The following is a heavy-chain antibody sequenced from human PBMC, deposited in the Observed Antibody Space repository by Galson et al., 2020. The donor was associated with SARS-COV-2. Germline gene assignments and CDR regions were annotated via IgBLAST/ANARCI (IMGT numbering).Heavy chain of an antibody. CDR3: ARGTLYYVILTGYYPPGSNHCYGLDL. J-gene: IGHJ6*02. CDR1: GFTFSSYW. V-gene: IGHV3-74*01. D-gene: IGHD3-9*01. Sequence: GGSLRLSCAASGFTFSSYWMHWVRQAPGKGLVWVSRINSDGSSTSYADSVKGRFTISRDNAKNTLYLQMNSLRAEDTAVYYCARGTLYYVILTGYYPPGSNHCYGLDLWRQGTTVTVSS. CDR2: INSDGSST.